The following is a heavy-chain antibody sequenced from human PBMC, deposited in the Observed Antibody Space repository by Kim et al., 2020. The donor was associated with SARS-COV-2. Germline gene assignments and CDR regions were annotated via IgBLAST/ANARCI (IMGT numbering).Heavy chain of an antibody. V-gene: IGHV3-48*02. CDR1: GFTFSSYS. CDR3: ARDGITMVRGVIPDYYYYYGMDV. Sequence: GGSLRLSCAASGFTFSSYSMNWVRQAPGKGLEWVSYISSSSSTIYYADSVKGRFTISRDNAKNSLYLQMNSLRDEDTAVYYCARDGITMVRGVIPDYYYYYGMDVWGQGTTVTVSS. D-gene: IGHD3-10*01. J-gene: IGHJ6*02. CDR2: ISSSSSTI.